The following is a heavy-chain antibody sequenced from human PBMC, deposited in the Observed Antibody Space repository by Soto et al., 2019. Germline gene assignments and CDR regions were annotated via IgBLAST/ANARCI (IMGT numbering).Heavy chain of an antibody. Sequence: SETLYLTCTVSGGSISSSSYYWGWIRQPPGKGLEWIGSIYYSGSTYYNPSLKSRVTISVDTSKNQFSLKLSSVTAADTAVYYCARQERGYRRDRNWFDPWGQGTLVTVSS. D-gene: IGHD5-18*01. V-gene: IGHV4-39*01. CDR3: ARQERGYRRDRNWFDP. J-gene: IGHJ5*02. CDR2: IYYSGST. CDR1: GGSISSSSYY.